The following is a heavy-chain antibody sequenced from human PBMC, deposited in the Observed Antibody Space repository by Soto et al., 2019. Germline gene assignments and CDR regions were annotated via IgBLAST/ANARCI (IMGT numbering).Heavy chain of an antibody. D-gene: IGHD2-21*01. CDR3: ARAIPLYGMDV. Sequence: GGSLRLSCAASGFTFSTYDIHWVRQATGKGLEWVSTIGAAGDTYYTGSVKGRFTISRENAKNSLYLHMNSLRAGDTAVYYCARAIPLYGMDVWGQGTTVTVSS. J-gene: IGHJ6*02. CDR2: IGAAGDT. CDR1: GFTFSTYD. V-gene: IGHV3-13*01.